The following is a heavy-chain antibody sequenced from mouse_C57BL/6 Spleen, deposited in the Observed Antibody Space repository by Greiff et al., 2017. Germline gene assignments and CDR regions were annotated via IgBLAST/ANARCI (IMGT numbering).Heavy chain of an antibody. Sequence: VKLMESGPELVKPGASVKISCKASGYSFTSYYIHWVKQRPGQGLEWIGWIYPGSGNTKYNEKFKGKATLTADTSSSTAYMQLSSLTSEDSAVYYCARKGGNYYAMDYWGQGTSVTVSS. V-gene: IGHV1-66*01. CDR3: ARKGGNYYAMDY. CDR2: IYPGSGNT. J-gene: IGHJ4*01. CDR1: GYSFTSYY. D-gene: IGHD2-14*01.